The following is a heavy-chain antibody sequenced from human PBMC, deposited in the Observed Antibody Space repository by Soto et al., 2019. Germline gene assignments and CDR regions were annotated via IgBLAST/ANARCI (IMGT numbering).Heavy chain of an antibody. J-gene: IGHJ3*02. CDR3: ARGKGYCSGGSCRAFAFDI. V-gene: IGHV4-34*01. Sequence: QVQLQQWGAGLLKPSETLSLTCAVYGGSFSGYYWSWIRQPPGKGLEWIGEINHSGSTNYNPSLKSRVTISVDTSKNQFSLKLSSVTAADTAVYYCARGKGYCSGGSCRAFAFDIWGQGTMVTVSS. D-gene: IGHD2-15*01. CDR2: INHSGST. CDR1: GGSFSGYY.